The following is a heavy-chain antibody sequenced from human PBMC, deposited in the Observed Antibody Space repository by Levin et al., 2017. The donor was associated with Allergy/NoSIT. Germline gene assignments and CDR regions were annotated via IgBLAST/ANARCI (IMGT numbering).Heavy chain of an antibody. J-gene: IGHJ4*02. Sequence: GESLKISCAASGFTFSSYSMNWVRQAPGKGLEWVSHISGTSTTIYYADSVKGRFTISRDNAKNSLYLQLNSLRDEDTAVYYCARGDMYYYGSWGQGTLVTVSS. CDR2: ISGTSTTI. D-gene: IGHD3-10*01. CDR1: GFTFSSYS. V-gene: IGHV3-48*02. CDR3: ARGDMYYYGS.